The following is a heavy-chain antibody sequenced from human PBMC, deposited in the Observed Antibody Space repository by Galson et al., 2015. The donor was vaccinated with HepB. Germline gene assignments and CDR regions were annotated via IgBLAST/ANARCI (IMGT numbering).Heavy chain of an antibody. V-gene: IGHV1-69*13. J-gene: IGHJ5*02. CDR2: IIPIFGTA. CDR3: ARGGGSGWFWDWFDP. D-gene: IGHD6-19*01. CDR1: GGTFSSYA. Sequence: SVKVSCKASGGTFSSYAISWVRQAPGQGLEWMGGIIPIFGTANYAQKFQGRVTITADESTSTAYMELSSLRSEDTAVYYCARGGGSGWFWDWFDPWGQGTLVTVSS.